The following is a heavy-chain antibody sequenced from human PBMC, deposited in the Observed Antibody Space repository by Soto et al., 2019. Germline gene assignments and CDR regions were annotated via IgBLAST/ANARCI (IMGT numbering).Heavy chain of an antibody. CDR1: GGSISSGGYS. CDR3: AGQGSGYSCYGMDV. V-gene: IGHV4-30-2*01. Sequence: QLQLQESGSGLVKPSQTLSLTCAVSGGSISSGGYSWSWIRQPPGKGLEWIGYIYHSGSTYYNPSLKCRVTISVDRSKTQFCLKLSSVTAADTAVYYCAGQGSGYSCYGMDVWGQGTTVTVSS. CDR2: IYHSGST. J-gene: IGHJ6*02. D-gene: IGHD3-3*01.